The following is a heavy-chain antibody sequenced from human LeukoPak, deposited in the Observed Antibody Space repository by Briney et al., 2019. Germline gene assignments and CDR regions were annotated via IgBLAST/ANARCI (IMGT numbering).Heavy chain of an antibody. V-gene: IGHV3-7*03. D-gene: IGHD6-19*01. J-gene: IGHJ4*02. Sequence: PGGSLRLSCAASGFTFSSYWMSWVRQAPGKGLEWVANIKQDGSEKYYVDSVKGRFTISRDNSKNTLYLQMNSLRAEDTAVYYCAKCSSGWYLLVHFDYWGQGTLVTVSS. CDR2: IKQDGSEK. CDR1: GFTFSSYW. CDR3: AKCSSGWYLLVHFDY.